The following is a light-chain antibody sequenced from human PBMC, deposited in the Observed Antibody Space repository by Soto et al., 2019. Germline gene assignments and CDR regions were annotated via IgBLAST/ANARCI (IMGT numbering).Light chain of an antibody. CDR2: GAS. J-gene: IGKJ2*01. CDR3: QQYGSSPPNT. Sequence: EIVLTQSPGTLSLSPGERATLSCMASQSVSRSYLAWYQQKPGQAPRLLIYGASSRATGIPDRFSGSGSGTDFTLTISRLEPEDFAVYYCQQYGSSPPNTFGQGTKLEIK. CDR1: QSVSRSY. V-gene: IGKV3-20*01.